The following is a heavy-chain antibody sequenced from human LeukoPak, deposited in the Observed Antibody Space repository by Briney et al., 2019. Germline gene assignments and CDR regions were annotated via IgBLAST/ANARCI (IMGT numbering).Heavy chain of an antibody. D-gene: IGHD3-22*01. J-gene: IGHJ3*02. CDR1: GGSFSGYY. CDR2: INHSGST. CDR3: ARGLAGLLYYYERRRFLDI. Sequence: SETLSLTCAVYGGSFSGYYWSWIRQPPGKGLEWIGEINHSGSTNYNPSLKSRVTISVDTSKNQFSLKLSSVTAADTAVYYCARGLAGLLYYYERRRFLDIWGQGTMVTVSS. V-gene: IGHV4-34*01.